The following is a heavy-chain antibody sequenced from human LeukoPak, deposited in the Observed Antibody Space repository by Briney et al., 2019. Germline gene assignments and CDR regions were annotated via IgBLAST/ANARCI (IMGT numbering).Heavy chain of an antibody. CDR2: ISSSSYYI. D-gene: IGHD5-18*01. CDR1: GFTFSSFS. V-gene: IGHV3-21*01. Sequence: GGSLRLSCAASGFTFSSFSMNWVRQAPGKGLEWVSSISSSSYYIYYADSVKGRFTISRDNAKNSLYLQMNSLRAEDTAVYYCARDSTAMAFFDYWGQGTLVTVSS. CDR3: ARDSTAMAFFDY. J-gene: IGHJ4*02.